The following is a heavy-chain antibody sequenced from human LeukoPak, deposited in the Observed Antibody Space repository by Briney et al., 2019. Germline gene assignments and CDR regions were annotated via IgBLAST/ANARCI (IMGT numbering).Heavy chain of an antibody. CDR1: GFTFSSYG. J-gene: IGHJ4*02. Sequence: GGSLRLSCAASGFTFSSYGMSWVRQAPGKGLEWVSLISGTGGSTYYADSVKGRFTISRDNSKNTLYLQMNSLRAEDTAVYYCAKAHDYGDLYYFDYWGQGTLVTVSS. CDR2: ISGTGGST. D-gene: IGHD4-17*01. V-gene: IGHV3-23*01. CDR3: AKAHDYGDLYYFDY.